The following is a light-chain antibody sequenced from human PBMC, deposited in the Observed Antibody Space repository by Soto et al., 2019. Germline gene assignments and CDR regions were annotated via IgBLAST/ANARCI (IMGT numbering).Light chain of an antibody. CDR1: SRDVGGYNS. CDR2: DVS. J-gene: IGLJ1*01. V-gene: IGLV2-14*01. Sequence: QSVLTQPASVSGSPGLSIAISCTGTSRDVGGYNSVSWYQQQPGKVPKLIIYDVSSRPSGVSNRFSGSKSGNTASLTISGRQAEDEGDYYCSSYTTGGSYVFGTGTKLTVL. CDR3: SSYTTGGSYV.